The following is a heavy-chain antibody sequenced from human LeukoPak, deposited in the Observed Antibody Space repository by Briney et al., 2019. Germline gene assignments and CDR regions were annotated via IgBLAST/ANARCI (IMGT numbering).Heavy chain of an antibody. V-gene: IGHV4-61*02. D-gene: IGHD2-2*01. CDR1: GGSINSGSYY. J-gene: IGHJ6*03. CDR3: ARDGRYCSSTSCYHYYYMDV. CDR2: IYSSGST. Sequence: PSETLSLTCTVSGGSINSGSYYWSWIRQPAGKGLEWIGRIYSSGSTNYNPSLKSRVTISVDTSKNQFSLKVSSVTAADTAVYYCARDGRYCSSTSCYHYYYMDVWGKGTTVTVSS.